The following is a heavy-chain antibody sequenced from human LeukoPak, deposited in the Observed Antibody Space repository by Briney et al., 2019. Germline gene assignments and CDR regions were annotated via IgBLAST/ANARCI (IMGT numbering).Heavy chain of an antibody. CDR2: VSYGGFT. J-gene: IGHJ4*02. CDR1: GGSMRSYN. V-gene: IGHV4-59*08. D-gene: IGHD6-19*01. CDR3: ARSDTSGWSHYLDY. Sequence: PSETLSLTCTVSGGSMRSYNCNWIRQPPGKGLEWIGYVSYGGFTNYNHALRSRVTMSVDTSKNQFSLKLTSVTAADTAVYYCARSDTSGWSHYLDYWGQGALVTVSS.